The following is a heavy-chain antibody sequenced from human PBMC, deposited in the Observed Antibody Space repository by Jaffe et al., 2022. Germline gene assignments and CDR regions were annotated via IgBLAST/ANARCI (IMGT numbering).Heavy chain of an antibody. CDR1: GGSFSGYY. Sequence: QVQLQQWGAGLLKPSETLSLTCAVYGGSFSGYYWSWIRQPPGKGLEWIGEINHSGSTNYNPSLKSRVTISVDTSKNQFSLKLSSVTAADTAVYYCARVVPYYYDSSGYPDAFDIWGQGTMVTVSS. CDR2: INHSGST. D-gene: IGHD3-22*01. J-gene: IGHJ3*02. CDR3: ARVVPYYYDSSGYPDAFDI. V-gene: IGHV4-34*01.